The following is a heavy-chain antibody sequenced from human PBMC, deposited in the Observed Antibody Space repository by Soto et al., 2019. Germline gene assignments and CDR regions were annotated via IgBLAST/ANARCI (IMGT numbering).Heavy chain of an antibody. Sequence: EVQLLESGGGLVQPGGSLRLSCTASGFPFSRVAMSWVRQAPGQGLEWVASISANGGSRGGTYYADSVKGRFTISRDNSKNTLFLQMNSLKGEDTAVYSCARAPRRYCTSLSCLGLYGLDVWGQGTTVTVSS. CDR1: GFPFSRVA. CDR2: NGGSRGGT. J-gene: IGHJ6*02. V-gene: IGHV3-23*01. D-gene: IGHD2-8*01. CDR3: ARAPRRYCTSLSCLGLYGLDV.